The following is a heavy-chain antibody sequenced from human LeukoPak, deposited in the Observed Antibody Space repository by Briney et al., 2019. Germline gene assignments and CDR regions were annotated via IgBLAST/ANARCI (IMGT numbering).Heavy chain of an antibody. CDR2: INGGGYGT. J-gene: IGHJ3*02. V-gene: IGHV3-23*01. CDR1: GFTFHIYA. D-gene: IGHD1-7*01. Sequence: GGSLRLSCAASGFTFHIYAMNWVRQAPGKGLEWVSAINGGGYGTYYADSVRGRFTIYRDNSKNTLYLQMNSLRAEDTAVYYCASLGPWNSNDAFDIWGQGTMVTVSS. CDR3: ASLGPWNSNDAFDI.